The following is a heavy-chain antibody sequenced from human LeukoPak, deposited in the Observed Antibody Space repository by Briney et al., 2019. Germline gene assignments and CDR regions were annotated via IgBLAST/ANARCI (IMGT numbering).Heavy chain of an antibody. CDR2: ISWNSGSI. Sequence: PGGSLRLSCAASGFTFDDYAMHWVRQAPGKGLEWVSGISWNSGSIGYADSVKGRFTISRDNAKNSLYLQMNSLRAEDTAVYYCAREVYYYDSSGFYYSGGFGYWGQGTLLTVSS. CDR3: AREVYYYDSSGFYYSGGFGY. J-gene: IGHJ4*02. V-gene: IGHV3-9*01. CDR1: GFTFDDYA. D-gene: IGHD3-22*01.